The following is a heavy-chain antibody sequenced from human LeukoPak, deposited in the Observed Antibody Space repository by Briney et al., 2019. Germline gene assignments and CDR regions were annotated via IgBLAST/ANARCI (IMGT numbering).Heavy chain of an antibody. J-gene: IGHJ4*02. Sequence: PGGSLRLSCAASGFTFSSYAMSWVRQAPGGGLEWVSVVYADGSTYYANSVKGRFIISRDSSMSTLYLQMNVLRPEDTAVYYCARGGGAFCGSDCYRNFDYWGQGTLVTVSS. CDR1: GFTFSSYA. D-gene: IGHD2-21*01. CDR3: ARGGGAFCGSDCYRNFDY. V-gene: IGHV3-66*01. CDR2: VYADGST.